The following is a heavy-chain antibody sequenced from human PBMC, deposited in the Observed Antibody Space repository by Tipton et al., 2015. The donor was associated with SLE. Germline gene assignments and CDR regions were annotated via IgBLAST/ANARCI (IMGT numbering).Heavy chain of an antibody. V-gene: IGHV3-74*01. CDR3: AKGYGGWLYYFDS. J-gene: IGHJ4*02. D-gene: IGHD6-19*01. Sequence: SLRLSCAASGFTLSTYAMHWVRQAPGKGLAWVSHINSDGSSANYADSVKGRFAISRDNSKNTLYLQMNNLRAEDTALYYCAKGYGGWLYYFDSWGQGTLVTVSS. CDR1: GFTLSTYA. CDR2: INSDGSSA.